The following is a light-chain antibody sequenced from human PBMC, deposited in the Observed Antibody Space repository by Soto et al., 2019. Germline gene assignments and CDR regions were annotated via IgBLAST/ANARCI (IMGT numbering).Light chain of an antibody. CDR1: NIGSKS. CDR3: QGWDSSSDHVV. V-gene: IGLV3-21*02. J-gene: IGLJ2*01. Sequence: SYELTQPPSVSVAPGQTARITCGGNNIGSKSVHWYQQKRGQAPVLVVYDDSDRPSGIPERFSGSNSGNTATLTISRVEAVDEADYYCQGWDSSSDHVVFGGGTKLTVL. CDR2: DDS.